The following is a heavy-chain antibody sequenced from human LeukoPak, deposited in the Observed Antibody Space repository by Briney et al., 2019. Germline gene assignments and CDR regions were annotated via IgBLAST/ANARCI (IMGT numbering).Heavy chain of an antibody. CDR2: MNPNSGNT. CDR3: ARDFSGWYGVDY. D-gene: IGHD6-19*01. J-gene: IGHJ4*02. CDR1: GYTFTSYD. V-gene: IGHV1-8*01. Sequence: HWASVKVSCKASGYTFTSYDINWVRQATGQGLEWMGWMNPNSGNTGYAQKFQGRVTMTRNTSISTAYMELSSLRSEDTAVYYCARDFSGWYGVDYWGQGTLVTVSS.